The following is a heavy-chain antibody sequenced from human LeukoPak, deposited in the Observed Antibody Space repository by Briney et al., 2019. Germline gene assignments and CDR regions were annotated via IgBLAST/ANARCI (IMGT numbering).Heavy chain of an antibody. Sequence: GGSLRLSCAASGFTFSSYSMNWVRQAPGKGLEWVSSISSSISYIYYADSVKGRFTISRDNAKNSLYLQMNSLRAEDTAVYYCARDRGITIFGVVKTGFRGFDPWGQGTLVTVSS. V-gene: IGHV3-21*01. CDR3: ARDRGITIFGVVKTGFRGFDP. J-gene: IGHJ5*02. CDR1: GFTFSSYS. CDR2: ISSSISYI. D-gene: IGHD3-3*01.